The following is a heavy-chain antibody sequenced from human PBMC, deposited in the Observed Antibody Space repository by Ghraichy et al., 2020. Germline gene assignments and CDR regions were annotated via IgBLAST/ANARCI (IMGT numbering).Heavy chain of an antibody. V-gene: IGHV3-23*01. CDR2: ISGSGGST. CDR1: GFTFSSYA. J-gene: IGHJ4*02. CDR3: AKDRAYSSSIGYFDY. Sequence: GGSLRLSCAASGFTFSSYAMSWVRQAPGKGLEWVSAISGSGGSTYYADSVKGRFTISRDNSKNTLYLQMNSLRAEDTAVYYCAKDRAYSSSIGYFDYWGQGTLVTVSS. D-gene: IGHD6-13*01.